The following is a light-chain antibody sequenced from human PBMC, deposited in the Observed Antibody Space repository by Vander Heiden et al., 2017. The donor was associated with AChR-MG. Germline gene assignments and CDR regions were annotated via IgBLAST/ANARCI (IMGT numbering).Light chain of an antibody. CDR1: SSNIGSNY. J-gene: IGLJ2*01. V-gene: IGLV1-47*01. CDR2: RNN. CDR3: AAWDDSLSAVV. Sequence: QSVLTHPPSASGTPGQRVTISCSGSSSNIGSNYVYWYQQLPGTAPKLLIYRNNQRPSGVPDRFSGSKSGTSASLAISGLRSEDEADYYCAAWDDSLSAVVFGGGTKLTVL.